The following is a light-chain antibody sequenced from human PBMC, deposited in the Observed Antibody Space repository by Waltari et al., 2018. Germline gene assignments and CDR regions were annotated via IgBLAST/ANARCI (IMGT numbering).Light chain of an antibody. Sequence: DIVFTQHPGTLSLSPGERATLSCRASQSIGRYLAWYQQKPDQAPRLLIYGASSRATGIPDRFSGSGSGTDFSLTISRLEPEDFAVYYCQNHERLPATFGQGTKVEIK. CDR2: GAS. V-gene: IGKV3-20*01. CDR3: QNHERLPAT. J-gene: IGKJ1*01. CDR1: QSIGRY.